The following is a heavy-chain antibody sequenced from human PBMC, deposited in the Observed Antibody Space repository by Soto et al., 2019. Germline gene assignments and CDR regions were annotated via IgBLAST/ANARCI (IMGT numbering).Heavy chain of an antibody. Sequence: EVQLVESGGGLIQPGGSLRLSCAASGFTVSSNYMSWVRQAPGKGLEWAANIKQDGSEKYYVDSVKGRFTISRDNAKNSLYLQMNSLRAEATAVYYCARGGGIAVAAPPYFDYWGQGTLVTVSS. CDR2: IKQDGSEK. J-gene: IGHJ4*02. V-gene: IGHV3-7*01. D-gene: IGHD6-19*01. CDR1: GFTVSSNY. CDR3: ARGGGIAVAAPPYFDY.